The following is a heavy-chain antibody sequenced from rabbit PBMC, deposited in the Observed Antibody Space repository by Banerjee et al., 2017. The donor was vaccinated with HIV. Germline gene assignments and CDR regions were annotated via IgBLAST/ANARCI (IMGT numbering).Heavy chain of an antibody. D-gene: IGHD3-1*01. V-gene: IGHV1S45*01. CDR1: GFSFNNNYV. J-gene: IGHJ3*01. CDR2: IYAGSGTT. Sequence: QEQLEESGGDLVKPEGSLTLTCTASGFSFNNNYVMCWVRQAPGKGLEWIGIIYAGSGTTVYASWVNGRFTISSNTKQNTVSLQMTSLTAADTATYFCARGGTTYWFIPLWGQGTLVTVS. CDR3: ARGGTTYWFIPL.